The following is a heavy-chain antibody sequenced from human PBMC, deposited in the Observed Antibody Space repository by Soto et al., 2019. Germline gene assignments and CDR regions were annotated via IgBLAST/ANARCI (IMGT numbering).Heavy chain of an antibody. J-gene: IGHJ3*02. CDR3: ARDSKDLGNSLDDAFDI. D-gene: IGHD1-7*01. V-gene: IGHV4-59*01. Sequence: SETLSLTCTFAGGSISSYSWTWIRQPPGKGLEWIGCIYYSGTTNYNPSLRSRVTISVDMSKNHFSLTLSSVTAADTAVYYCARDSKDLGNSLDDAFDIWGQGTMVTVSS. CDR1: GGSISSYS. CDR2: IYYSGTT.